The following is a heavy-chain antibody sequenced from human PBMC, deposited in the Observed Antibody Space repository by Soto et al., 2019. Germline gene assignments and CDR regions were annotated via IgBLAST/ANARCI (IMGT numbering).Heavy chain of an antibody. CDR3: AKRAPYYFDS. Sequence: GGSLRLSCAASGITFDNYAMHWVRQAPGKGLEWVSGISCSSGSTDYADSVKGRFTISRDNSKNTLYLQMNSLRAEDTAVYYCAKRAPYYFDSWGQGTQVTVSS. V-gene: IGHV3-23*01. J-gene: IGHJ4*02. CDR2: ISCSSGST. CDR1: GITFDNYA.